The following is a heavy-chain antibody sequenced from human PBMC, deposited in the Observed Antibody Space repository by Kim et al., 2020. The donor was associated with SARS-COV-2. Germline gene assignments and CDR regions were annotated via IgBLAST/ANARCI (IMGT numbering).Heavy chain of an antibody. J-gene: IGHJ4*02. V-gene: IGHV3-9*01. D-gene: IGHD3-10*01. Sequence: GSADSVKGRLPISRDNAKNSLYLQMNSLRAEDTALYYCAKEGYGSGYFDYWGQGTLVTVSS. CDR3: AKEGYGSGYFDY.